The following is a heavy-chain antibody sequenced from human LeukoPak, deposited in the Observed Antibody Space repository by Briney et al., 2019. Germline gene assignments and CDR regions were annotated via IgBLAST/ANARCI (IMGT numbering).Heavy chain of an antibody. CDR3: VVQTGGQDAFDI. CDR1: GGSISSGGYS. CDR2: IYHSGST. Sequence: PSETLSLTCAVSGGSISSGGYSWSWIRQPPGKGLEWIGYIYHSGSTYYNPSLKSRVTISVDRSKNQFSLKLSSVTAADTAVYYCVVQTGGQDAFDIWGQGTMVTVSS. V-gene: IGHV4-30-2*01. D-gene: IGHD2-8*02. J-gene: IGHJ3*02.